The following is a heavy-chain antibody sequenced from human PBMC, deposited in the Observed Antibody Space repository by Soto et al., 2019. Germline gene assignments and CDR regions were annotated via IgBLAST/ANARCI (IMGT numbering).Heavy chain of an antibody. CDR3: AREARYDRGTYRYEGIDY. CDR1: GFTFSDYS. Sequence: EVQLLESGGGLAQPGGSLRLSCAASGFTFSDYSMNWVRRAPGKGLEWVPAFSAGGGDYTHYADSVKGRFTISRGNSKNTLFLQMNSLRAEDTARYYCAREARYDRGTYRYEGIDYWGQGTLVTVSS. J-gene: IGHJ4*02. V-gene: IGHV3-23*01. CDR2: FSAGGGDYT. D-gene: IGHD3-16*02.